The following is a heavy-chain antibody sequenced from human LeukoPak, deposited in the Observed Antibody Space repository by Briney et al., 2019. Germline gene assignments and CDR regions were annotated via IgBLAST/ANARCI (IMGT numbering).Heavy chain of an antibody. Sequence: PSKTLSLTCAVYGGSFSGYYWSWIRQPAGKGLEWIGRIYTGGSTNYNPSLKSRVTMSVDTSKNQFSLKLSSVTAADTAVYYCAREGVRVVDYYYGMDVWGQGTTVTVSS. CDR2: IYTGGST. CDR3: AREGVRVVDYYYGMDV. J-gene: IGHJ6*02. V-gene: IGHV4-4*07. CDR1: GGSFSGYY. D-gene: IGHD3-22*01.